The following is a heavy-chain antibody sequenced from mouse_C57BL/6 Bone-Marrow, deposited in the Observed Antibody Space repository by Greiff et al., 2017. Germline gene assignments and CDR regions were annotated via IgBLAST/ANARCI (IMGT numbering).Heavy chain of an antibody. Sequence: VQLQQSGAELVRPGASVKLSCTASGFNIKDDYMHWVKQRPEQGLAWIGWIDPENGDTEYASKFQGKATIPADTSSNSAYLQLSSLTSEDTAVYYCTPPTWTSDYWGQGTTLTVSS. CDR1: GFNIKDDY. J-gene: IGHJ2*01. D-gene: IGHD4-1*02. CDR2: IDPENGDT. V-gene: IGHV14-4*01. CDR3: TPPTWTSDY.